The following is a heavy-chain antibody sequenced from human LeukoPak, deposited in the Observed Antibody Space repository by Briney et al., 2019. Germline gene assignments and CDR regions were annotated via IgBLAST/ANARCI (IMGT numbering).Heavy chain of an antibody. CDR1: GFTFSGYA. CDR3: AKRRVAVAGDFDY. CDR2: ISGSGGST. J-gene: IGHJ4*02. D-gene: IGHD6-19*01. V-gene: IGHV3-23*01. Sequence: GGSLRLSCAASGFTFSGYAMSWVRQASGKGLEWVSVISGSGGSTYYADSVKGRFTISRDNSKNTLYLQMNSLRAEDTAVYYCAKRRVAVAGDFDYWGRGTLVTVSS.